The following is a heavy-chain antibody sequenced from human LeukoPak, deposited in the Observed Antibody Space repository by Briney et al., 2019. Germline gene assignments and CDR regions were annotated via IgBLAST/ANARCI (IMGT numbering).Heavy chain of an antibody. Sequence: ASVRASCKASGYTFTSYYMHWVRQAPGQGLEWMGIINPSGGSTSYAQKFQGRVTMTRDTSTSTVYMELSSLRSEDTAVYYCAMGITMIVVGYGMDVWGQGTTVTVSS. CDR1: GYTFTSYY. J-gene: IGHJ6*02. CDR2: INPSGGST. CDR3: AMGITMIVVGYGMDV. V-gene: IGHV1-46*01. D-gene: IGHD3-22*01.